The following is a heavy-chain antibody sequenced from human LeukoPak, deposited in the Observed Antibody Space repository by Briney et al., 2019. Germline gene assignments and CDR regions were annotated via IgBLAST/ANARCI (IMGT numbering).Heavy chain of an antibody. D-gene: IGHD3-10*01. CDR3: ARGGITMVRGVSYFDY. V-gene: IGHV1-2*02. Sequence: GAAVKVSCKASGYTFTGYYMHWVRQAPGQGLEWMGWINPNSGGTNYAQKFQGRVTMTRDTSISPAYMELSRLRSDDTAVYYCARGGITMVRGVSYFDYWGQGTLVTVSS. CDR2: INPNSGGT. J-gene: IGHJ4*02. CDR1: GYTFTGYY.